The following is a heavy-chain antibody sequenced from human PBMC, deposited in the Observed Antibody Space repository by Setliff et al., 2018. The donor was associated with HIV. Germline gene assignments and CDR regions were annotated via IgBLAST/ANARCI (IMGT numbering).Heavy chain of an antibody. D-gene: IGHD3-22*01. CDR2: FDPQHVET. CDR3: ARDGEGGYYEQ. J-gene: IGHJ4*02. V-gene: IGHV1-24*01. Sequence: GASVKVSCKVSGYTLSELSIHWVRQAPGKGLEWMGGFDPQHVETIYAQKFQDRVTLTEKTSTDTAYMELRTLRSEDTAVYYCARDGEGGYYEQWGQGTLVTVSS. CDR1: GYTLSELS.